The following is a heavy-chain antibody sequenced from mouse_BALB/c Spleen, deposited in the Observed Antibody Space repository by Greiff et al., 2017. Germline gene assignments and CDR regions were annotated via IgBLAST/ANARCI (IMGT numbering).Heavy chain of an antibody. CDR2: ISSGGSYT. CDR3: ARVYYYGSSSHYYAMDY. V-gene: IGHV5-9-4*01. D-gene: IGHD1-1*01. CDR1: GFTFSSYA. J-gene: IGHJ4*01. Sequence: EVKLMESGGGLVKPGGSLKLSCAASGFTFSSYAMSWVRQSPEKRLEWVAEISSGGSYTYYPDTVTGRFTISRDNAKNTLYLEMSSLRSEDTAMYYCARVYYYGSSSHYYAMDYWGQGTSVTVSS.